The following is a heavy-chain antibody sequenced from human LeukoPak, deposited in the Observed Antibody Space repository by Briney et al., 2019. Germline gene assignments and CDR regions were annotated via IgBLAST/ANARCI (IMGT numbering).Heavy chain of an antibody. Sequence: SVKVSCKASGGTFSSYAISWVRQAPGQGLERMGGIIPIFGTTNYAQKFQDRVTITADKSTSTAYMELSSLRSEDTAVYYCARDLRTHRSHQQLVPGGWGAFDIWGQGTMVTVSS. D-gene: IGHD6-13*01. CDR2: IIPIFGTT. CDR3: ARDLRTHRSHQQLVPGGWGAFDI. CDR1: GGTFSSYA. J-gene: IGHJ3*02. V-gene: IGHV1-69*06.